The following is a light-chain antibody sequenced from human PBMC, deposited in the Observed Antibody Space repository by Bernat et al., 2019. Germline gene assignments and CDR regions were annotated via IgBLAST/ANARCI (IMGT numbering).Light chain of an antibody. J-gene: IGKJ1*01. Sequence: DIQMTQSPSSLSASVGDRVTITCRASQRISSYLNWYQQKPGKATKLLIYAASSLQSGVPSRFSGSGSGTDFTLTISSLQPEDFATYYCQQSYSTPRTFGQVTKVEIK. V-gene: IGKV1-39*01. CDR1: QRISSY. CDR3: QQSYSTPRT. CDR2: AAS.